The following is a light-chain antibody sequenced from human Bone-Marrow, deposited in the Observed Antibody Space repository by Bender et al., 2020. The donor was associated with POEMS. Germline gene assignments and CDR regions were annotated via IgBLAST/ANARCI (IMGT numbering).Light chain of an antibody. CDR2: DVS. Sequence: QSALTQPASVSASPGQSITISCTGTASDIGGFDYVSWYQQTPGKAPKLMIYDVSHRPSGVSNRFSGSKSGNTASLTISGLQAEDEAVYYCSSLTSSSSLIFGGGTKLTVL. J-gene: IGLJ2*01. CDR1: ASDIGGFDY. CDR3: SSLTSSSSLI. V-gene: IGLV2-14*01.